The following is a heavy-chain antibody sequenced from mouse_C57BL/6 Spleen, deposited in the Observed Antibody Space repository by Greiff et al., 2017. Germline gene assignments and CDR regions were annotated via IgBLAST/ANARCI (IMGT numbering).Heavy chain of an antibody. CDR2: ISDGGSYT. V-gene: IGHV5-4*01. Sequence: DVHLVESGGGLVKPGGSLKLSCAASGFTFSSYAMSWVRQTPEKRLEWVATISDGGSYTYYPDNVKGRFTISRDNAKNNLYLQMSHLKSEDTAMYYCARWAVVATRYFDVWGTGTTVTVSS. CDR3: ARWAVVATRYFDV. J-gene: IGHJ1*03. CDR1: GFTFSSYA. D-gene: IGHD1-1*01.